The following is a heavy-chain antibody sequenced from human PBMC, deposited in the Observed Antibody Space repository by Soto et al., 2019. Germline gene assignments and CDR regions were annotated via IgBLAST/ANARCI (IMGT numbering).Heavy chain of an antibody. CDR1: GFTFSNYW. CDR3: VRLEWSADAFDI. D-gene: IGHD3-3*01. V-gene: IGHV3-74*01. J-gene: IGHJ3*02. Sequence: EAQLVESGGGLVQPGGSLRLSCTASGFTFSNYWMHWVRQAPGKGLVWVSRIHADGIGITYADSVKGRFTVSRDNAKSTLYLHMNSLTDEDTAVYYCVRLEWSADAFDIWGQGTMVTVSS. CDR2: IHADGIGI.